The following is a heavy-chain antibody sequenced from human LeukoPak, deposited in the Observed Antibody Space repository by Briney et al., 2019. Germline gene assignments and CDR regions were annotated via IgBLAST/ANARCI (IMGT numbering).Heavy chain of an antibody. Sequence: GGSLRLSCAASGFTFDDYAMHWVRQAPGKGLEWVSGISWNSGSIGYADSVKGRFTISRDNAKNSLYLQMNSLRAEDTALYYCAKDKVDGFGEFFGAFDIWGQGTMVTVSS. J-gene: IGHJ3*02. D-gene: IGHD3-10*01. CDR1: GFTFDDYA. CDR2: ISWNSGSI. V-gene: IGHV3-9*01. CDR3: AKDKVDGFGEFFGAFDI.